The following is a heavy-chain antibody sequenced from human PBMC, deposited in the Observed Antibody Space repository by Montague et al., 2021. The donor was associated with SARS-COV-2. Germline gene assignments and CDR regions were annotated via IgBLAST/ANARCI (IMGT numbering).Heavy chain of an antibody. Sequence: SLRLSCEAYGFTFNKYSMNLVRQAPGKGLEWVSSISTSSLYIYYXDSXKGRFTVARANAKNSVFLEMNSLRVEDTAVYYCARAHSGSYSVGGDAFDLWGRGTLVTVSS. CDR2: ISTSSLYI. D-gene: IGHD5/OR15-5a*01. CDR3: ARAHSGSYSVGGDAFDL. V-gene: IGHV3-21*01. CDR1: GFTFNKYS. J-gene: IGHJ3*01.